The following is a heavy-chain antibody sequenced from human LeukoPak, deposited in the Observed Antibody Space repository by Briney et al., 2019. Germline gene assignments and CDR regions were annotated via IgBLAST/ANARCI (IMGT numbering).Heavy chain of an antibody. V-gene: IGHV4-4*02. J-gene: IGHJ4*02. CDR2: IFHTGTT. CDR1: GGSIISNDW. D-gene: IGHD4-23*01. CDR3: ASAAYGGNPIDY. Sequence: PSETLSLTCAVSGGSIISNDWWSWVRQTPGKGLEWIGEIFHTGTTNHNPSLKSRVTISLDKSKNQFSLKLSSVTAADAAVYYCASAAYGGNPIDYWGQGTLVTVSS.